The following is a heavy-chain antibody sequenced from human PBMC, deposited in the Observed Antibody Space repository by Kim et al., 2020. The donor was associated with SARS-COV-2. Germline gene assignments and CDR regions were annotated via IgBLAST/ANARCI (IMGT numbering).Heavy chain of an antibody. V-gene: IGHV3-9*01. CDR1: GFTFDDYA. CDR2: ISWNSGSI. D-gene: IGHD3-10*01. Sequence: GGSLRLSCAASGFTFDDYAMHWVRQAPGKGLEWVSGISWNSGSIGYADSVKGRFTISRDNAKNSLYLQMNSLRAEDTALYYCAKSPYITMVRGVIPYGMDVWGQGTTVTVSS. CDR3: AKSPYITMVRGVIPYGMDV. J-gene: IGHJ6*02.